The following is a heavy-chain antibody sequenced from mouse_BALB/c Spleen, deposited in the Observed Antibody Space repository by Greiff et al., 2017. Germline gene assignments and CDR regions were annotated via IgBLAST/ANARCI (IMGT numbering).Heavy chain of an antibody. CDR3: ARDRGGAMDY. CDR1: GFTFSDYG. CDR2: ISNLAYSN. D-gene: IGHD3-3*01. Sequence: EVHLVEPGGGLVQPGGSRKLSCAASGFTFSDYGMAWVRQAPGKGPEWVAFISNLAYSNYYADTVTGRFTISRENAKNTLYLEMSSLRSEDTAMCYCARDRGGAMDYWGQGTSVTVSS. J-gene: IGHJ4*01. V-gene: IGHV5-15*02.